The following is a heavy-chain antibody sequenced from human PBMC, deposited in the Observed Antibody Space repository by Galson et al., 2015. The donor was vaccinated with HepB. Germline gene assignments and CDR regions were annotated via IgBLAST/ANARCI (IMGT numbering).Heavy chain of an antibody. V-gene: IGHV3-21*01. CDR3: ARKNIVVVPAAIPNWFDP. Sequence: SLRLSCAASGFTFSSYSMNWVRQAPGKGLEWVSSISSSSSYIYYADSVKGRFTISRDNAKNSLYLQMNSLRAEDTAVYYCARKNIVVVPAAIPNWFDPWGQGTLVTVSS. J-gene: IGHJ5*02. D-gene: IGHD2-2*01. CDR2: ISSSSSYI. CDR1: GFTFSSYS.